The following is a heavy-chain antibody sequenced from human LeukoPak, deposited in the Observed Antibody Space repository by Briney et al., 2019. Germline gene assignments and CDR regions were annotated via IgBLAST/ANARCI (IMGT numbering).Heavy chain of an antibody. Sequence: ASVKVSCKASGYTFTGYYMDWVRQAPGQGLEWMGWLYPNSGGTNYAQKFQGRVTMTRDTSISTAYMELSRLRSDDTAVYYCAREEGYCSGGNCYSVHVWGQGTLVTVSS. CDR1: GYTFTGYY. CDR2: LYPNSGGT. CDR3: AREEGYCSGGNCYSVHV. D-gene: IGHD2-15*01. J-gene: IGHJ4*02. V-gene: IGHV1-2*02.